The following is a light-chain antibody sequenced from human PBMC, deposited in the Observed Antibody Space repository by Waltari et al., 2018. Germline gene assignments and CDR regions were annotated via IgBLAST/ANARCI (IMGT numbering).Light chain of an antibody. CDR1: QTINTY. CDR2: AAS. Sequence: DIQMTQSPSSLSASVGDRVTITCRASQTINTYLNWYQQKPGNAPKLLIYAASNLHSGVPSRFSGSGSGTAFTLTISSLQPEDFATYYCQQYNSYSTSGQGTKVEIK. CDR3: QQYNSYST. V-gene: IGKV1-39*01. J-gene: IGKJ1*01.